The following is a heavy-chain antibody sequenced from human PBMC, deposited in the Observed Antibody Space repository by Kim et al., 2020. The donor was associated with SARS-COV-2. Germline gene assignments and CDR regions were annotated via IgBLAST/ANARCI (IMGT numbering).Heavy chain of an antibody. CDR2: INHSGST. J-gene: IGHJ5*01. D-gene: IGHD3-3*01. CDR1: GGSFSGYY. V-gene: IGHV4-34*01. CDR3: ARGRVSYDFCCGHNWFYS. Sequence: SETLSLTCAVYGGSFSGYYWSWIRQPPGKGLEWIGEINHSGSTNYNPSLKSRVTISVDTSKNQFSLKLSSVTAADTAVYYCARGRVSYDFCCGHNWFYS.